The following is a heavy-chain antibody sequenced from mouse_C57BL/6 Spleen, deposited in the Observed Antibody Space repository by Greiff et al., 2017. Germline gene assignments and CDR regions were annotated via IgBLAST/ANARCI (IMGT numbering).Heavy chain of an antibody. J-gene: IGHJ1*03. CDR2: IGPGSGST. CDR1: GYTFTDYY. Sequence: QVQLQQSGAELVKPGASVKISCKASGYTFTDYYINWVKQRPGQGLEWIGKIGPGSGSTYYNEKFKGKATFTADTSSNTAYMQLSSLTTEDSAIYYCARRQLRYWYFDVWGTGTTVTVSS. CDR3: ARRQLRYWYFDV. V-gene: IGHV1-77*01. D-gene: IGHD3-2*02.